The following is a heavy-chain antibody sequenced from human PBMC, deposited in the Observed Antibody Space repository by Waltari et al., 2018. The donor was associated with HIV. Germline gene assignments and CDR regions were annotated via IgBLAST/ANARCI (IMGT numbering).Heavy chain of an antibody. D-gene: IGHD5-12*01. CDR2: MYYSGST. J-gene: IGHJ3*02. CDR1: SGSISSSSYY. Sequence: QLQLQESGPGLVTPSETLSLTCTVSSGSISSSSYYWGWIRQPPGKGLEWIGSMYYSGSTYYNPSLKSRVTISADTSKNQFSLKLSSVTAADTAVYYCARPTGRYSGYDDACDIWGQGTMVTVSS. V-gene: IGHV4-39*01. CDR3: ARPTGRYSGYDDACDI.